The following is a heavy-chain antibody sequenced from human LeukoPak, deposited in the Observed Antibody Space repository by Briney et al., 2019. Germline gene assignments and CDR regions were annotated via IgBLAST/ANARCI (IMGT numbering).Heavy chain of an antibody. CDR2: IYYSGST. CDR3: AKTVTRGGDYYYYYMDV. CDR1: GGSISSCY. Sequence: PSETLSLTCTVSGGSISSCYWSWIRQPPGKGLEWIGYIYYSGSTNYNPSLKSRVTISVDTSKNQFSLKLSSVTAADTAVYYCAKTVTRGGDYYYYYMDVWGKGTTVTVSS. D-gene: IGHD4-11*01. J-gene: IGHJ6*03. V-gene: IGHV4-59*01.